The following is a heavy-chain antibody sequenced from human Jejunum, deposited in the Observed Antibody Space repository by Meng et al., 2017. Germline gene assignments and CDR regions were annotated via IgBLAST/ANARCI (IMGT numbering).Heavy chain of an antibody. CDR3: ARGAVDFDY. CDR2: IIPISGTT. Sequence: QVQRVQSGAEEKKRGSSVKVSCKTSGGTFTSYAITWVRQAPGQGLEWMGGIIPISGTTKYAQKLQGRVTITADTSTSTAYMELSSLTSEDTAVYYCARGAVDFDYWGQGTLVTVSS. CDR1: GGTFTSYA. V-gene: IGHV1-69*06. J-gene: IGHJ4*02.